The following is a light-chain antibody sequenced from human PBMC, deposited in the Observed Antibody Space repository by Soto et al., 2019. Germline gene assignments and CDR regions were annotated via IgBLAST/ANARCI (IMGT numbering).Light chain of an antibody. V-gene: IGKV1-39*01. J-gene: IGKJ1*01. CDR3: QQSYGTPWT. CDR2: GSS. Sequence: DIQMTQSPSSLSASVGDRVTITCRASRNVDDKGNWYQQKPGKAPKLLIYGSSTLYGGVPSRFSGSGSGTAFTLTVSSLNPEDFVVYFCQQSYGTPWTFGLGTKVEV. CDR1: RNVDDK.